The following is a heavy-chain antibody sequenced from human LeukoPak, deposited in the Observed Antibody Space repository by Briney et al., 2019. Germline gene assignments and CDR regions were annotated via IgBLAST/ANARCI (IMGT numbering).Heavy chain of an antibody. V-gene: IGHV3-33*01. J-gene: IGHJ5*02. D-gene: IGHD6-13*01. CDR3: ARERQQLVFWFDP. CDR1: GFTFSSYG. Sequence: GRSLRLSCEASGFTFSSYGMHWVRQAPGKGLEWVAVIWYDGSNKYYAESVKGRFTISRDNSKNTLYLQMSSLRAEDTAVYYCARERQQLVFWFDPWGQGTLVTVSS. CDR2: IWYDGSNK.